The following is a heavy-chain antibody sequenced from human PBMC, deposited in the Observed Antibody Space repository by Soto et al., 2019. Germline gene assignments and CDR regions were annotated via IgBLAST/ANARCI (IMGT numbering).Heavy chain of an antibody. CDR2: ISYDGSNK. D-gene: IGHD2-2*01. Sequence: GGSLRLSCAASGFTFSSYGMHWVRQAPGKGLEWVAVISYDGSNKYYADSVKGRFTISRDNSKNTLYLQMNSLRAEDTAVYYCAKDAYCSSTSCPPSYYYYGMDVWGQGTTVTVSS. J-gene: IGHJ6*02. CDR3: AKDAYCSSTSCPPSYYYYGMDV. V-gene: IGHV3-30*18. CDR1: GFTFSSYG.